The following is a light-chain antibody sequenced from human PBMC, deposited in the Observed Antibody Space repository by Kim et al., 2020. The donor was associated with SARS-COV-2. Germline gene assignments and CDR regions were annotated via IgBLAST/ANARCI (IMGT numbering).Light chain of an antibody. CDR1: SNNVGYEG. J-gene: IGLJ3*02. CDR2: RNN. CDR3: SAWDSSLSAWV. V-gene: IGLV10-54*04. Sequence: QTATLTCTGNSNNVGYEGAAGLQQHQGHRPKLLTYRNNNRPSGISDRFSASRSGNTASLTISGLQPEDGTDYYCSAWDSSLSAWVFGGGTQLTVL.